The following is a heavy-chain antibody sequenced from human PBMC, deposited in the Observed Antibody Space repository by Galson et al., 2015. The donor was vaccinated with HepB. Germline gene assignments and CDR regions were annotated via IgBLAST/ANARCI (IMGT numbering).Heavy chain of an antibody. CDR2: IYSGGST. CDR3: WGGAYVEDY. J-gene: IGHJ4*02. CDR1: GFTFNYHA. V-gene: IGHV3-53*01. D-gene: IGHD5-12*01. Sequence: SLRLSCAASGFTFNYHAMNWVRQAPGKGLECVSVIYSGGSTYYAGSVKGRFTISRDNSKNTLYLQMNGLRAEDTAVYYCWGGAYVEDYWGQGTLVTVSS.